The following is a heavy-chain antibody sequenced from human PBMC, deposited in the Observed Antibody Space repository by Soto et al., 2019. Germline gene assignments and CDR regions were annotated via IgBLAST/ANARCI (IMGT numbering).Heavy chain of an antibody. D-gene: IGHD2-15*01. CDR2: INPSGGST. V-gene: IGHV1-46*01. CDR3: ARDCSGGSCYSEGGDYGMDV. CDR1: GYTFTSDY. J-gene: IGHJ6*02. Sequence: ASVKVSFKASGYTFTSDYMHWVRQAPGQGLEWMGIINPSGGSTSYAQKFQGRVTMTRDTSTSTVYMELSSLRSEDTAVYYCARDCSGGSCYSEGGDYGMDVWGQGTTVTVSS.